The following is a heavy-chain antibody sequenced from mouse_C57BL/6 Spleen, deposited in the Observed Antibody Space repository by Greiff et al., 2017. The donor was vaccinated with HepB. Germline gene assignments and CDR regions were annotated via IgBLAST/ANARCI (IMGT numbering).Heavy chain of an antibody. D-gene: IGHD1-1*01. CDR1: GFTFSDYG. CDR2: ISSGSSTI. V-gene: IGHV5-17*01. Sequence: EVQLKESGGGLVKPGGSLKLSCAASGFTFSDYGMHWVRQAPEKGLEWVAYISSGSSTIYYADTVKGRFTISRDNAKNTLFLQMTSLRSEDTAMYYCARPGATVVATNYAMDYWGQGTSVTVSS. J-gene: IGHJ4*01. CDR3: ARPGATVVATNYAMDY.